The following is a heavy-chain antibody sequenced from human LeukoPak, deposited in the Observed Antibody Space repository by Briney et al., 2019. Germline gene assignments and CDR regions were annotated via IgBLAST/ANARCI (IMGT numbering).Heavy chain of an antibody. D-gene: IGHD3-22*01. V-gene: IGHV3-30*18. CDR1: GFTFSSYG. CDR3: AKDIARYYDSSGYEEKDY. CDR2: ISYDGSNK. J-gene: IGHJ4*02. Sequence: GGSLRLSCAASGFTFSSYGMHWVRQAPGKGLEWVAVISYDGSNKYYADSVKGRFTISRDNSKNTLYLQMNSLRAEDTAVYYCAKDIARYYDSSGYEEKDYWGQGTLVTVSS.